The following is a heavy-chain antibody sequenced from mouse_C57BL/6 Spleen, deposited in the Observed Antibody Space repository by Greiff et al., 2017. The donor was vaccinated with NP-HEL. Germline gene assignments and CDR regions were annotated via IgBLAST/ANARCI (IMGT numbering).Heavy chain of an antibody. Sequence: QVQLQQSGAELVRPGTSVKVSCKASGYAFTNYLIEWVKQRPGQGLEWIGVINPGSGGTNYNEKFKGKATLTADKSSSTAYMQLSSLRSEDSAVYFCARSGVYYGSEGAMEYWGEGTSVTVSS. J-gene: IGHJ4*01. CDR1: GYAFTNYL. CDR2: INPGSGGT. V-gene: IGHV1-54*01. D-gene: IGHD1-1*01. CDR3: ARSGVYYGSEGAMEY.